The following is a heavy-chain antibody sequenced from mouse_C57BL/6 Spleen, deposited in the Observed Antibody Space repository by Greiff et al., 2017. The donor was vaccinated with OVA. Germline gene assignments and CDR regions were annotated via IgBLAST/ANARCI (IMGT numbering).Heavy chain of an antibody. CDR3: ARPYYCGSRGYYAMDY. CDR2: IDPNSGGT. D-gene: IGHD1-1*01. J-gene: IGHJ4*01. Sequence: QVQLQQPGAELVKPGASVKLSCKASGYTFTSYWMHWVKQRPGRGLEWIGRIDPNSGGTNYNEKFKSKATMTVDNSSSTAYMQLSSLTSGVSAVYYGARPYYCGSRGYYAMDYWGQGTSVTVSS. CDR1: GYTFTSYW. V-gene: IGHV1-72*01.